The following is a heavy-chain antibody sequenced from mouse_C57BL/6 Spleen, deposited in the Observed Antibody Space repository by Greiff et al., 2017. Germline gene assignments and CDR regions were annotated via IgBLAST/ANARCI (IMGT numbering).Heavy chain of an antibody. Sequence: VQLQQPGAELVKPGASVKLSCKASGYTFTSYWMHWVKQRPGRGLEWIGRIEPNSGGTKYNEKFKSKATLTVDKPSSTAYMQLSSLTSEDSAVYYCAREGLGYDGYYVDYAMDYWGQGTSVTVSS. D-gene: IGHD2-3*01. V-gene: IGHV1-72*01. CDR2: IEPNSGGT. CDR3: AREGLGYDGYYVDYAMDY. CDR1: GYTFTSYW. J-gene: IGHJ4*01.